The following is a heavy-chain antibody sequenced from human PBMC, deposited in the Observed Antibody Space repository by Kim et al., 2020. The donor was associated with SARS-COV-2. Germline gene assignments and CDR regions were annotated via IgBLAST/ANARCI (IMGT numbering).Heavy chain of an antibody. V-gene: IGHV3-30*18. CDR1: RFTFSSYG. CDR3: AKSNTNYYDSSGHCDY. CDR2: VSYDGSNK. Sequence: GGSLRLSCAASRFTFSSYGMHWVRQAPGKGLEWVAFVSYDGSNKYYGDSVKGQFTISRDNSKNTLYLQMNSLRAEDTAVYYCAKSNTNYYDSSGHCDYWGQGTLVTVSS. J-gene: IGHJ4*02. D-gene: IGHD3-22*01.